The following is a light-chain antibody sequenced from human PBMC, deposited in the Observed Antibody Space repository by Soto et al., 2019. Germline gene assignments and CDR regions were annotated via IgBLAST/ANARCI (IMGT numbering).Light chain of an antibody. CDR3: QSYVSHNWV. Sequence: NFMLTQPHSVSESPGKTVTISCTRSSGSIASNYVHWYQQRPGSSPTTVIYEDNQRPSGVPDRFSGSIDSSSNSASLTISGLETEDEADYYCQSYVSHNWVFGGGTKVTVL. CDR1: SGSIASNY. V-gene: IGLV6-57*01. J-gene: IGLJ3*02. CDR2: EDN.